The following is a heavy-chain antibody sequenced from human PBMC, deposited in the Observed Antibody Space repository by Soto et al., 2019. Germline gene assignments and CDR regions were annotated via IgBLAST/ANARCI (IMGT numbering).Heavy chain of an antibody. CDR1: GGSMRSYY. CDR2: IYARGST. J-gene: IGHJ6*02. Sequence: QVQLQESGPGLVKPSETLSLTCTVSGGSMRSYYWNWIGQPAGEGLEWIGRIYARGSTKYNPSLESRVTMFVDVSQNQFSLRLTSVTAADTAVYYCAGIGEEIYYGMDVWGQGTTVTVSS. V-gene: IGHV4-4*07. CDR3: AGIGEEIYYGMDV. D-gene: IGHD3-3*01.